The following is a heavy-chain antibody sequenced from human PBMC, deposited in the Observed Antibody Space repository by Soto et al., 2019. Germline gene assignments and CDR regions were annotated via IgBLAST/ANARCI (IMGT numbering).Heavy chain of an antibody. Sequence: EVQLVESGGGLIQPGESLRLSCAASGFPVSNNYMTWVHQAPGRGLEWVSVIYSDGSTYYADSVKGRFTISRDNSENTLHLQMDSLRAEDTAVYYCAKGVAHNHNYIPFEYWGQGTLVTVSS. J-gene: IGHJ4*02. V-gene: IGHV3-53*01. CDR3: AKGVAHNHNYIPFEY. D-gene: IGHD1-1*01. CDR1: GFPVSNNY. CDR2: IYSDGST.